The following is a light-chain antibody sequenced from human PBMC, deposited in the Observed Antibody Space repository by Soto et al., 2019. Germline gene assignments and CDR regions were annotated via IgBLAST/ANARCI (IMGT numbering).Light chain of an antibody. V-gene: IGLV2-14*01. Sequence: QSVLTQPASVSGSTGQSITISCTGTSSDVGGYNYVSWYQQHPGKAPKRMIYEVSNRPSGVSNRFSGSKSGNTASLTISGLQAEDEADYYCSSYTSSSTWLFGGGTKLTVL. CDR3: SSYTSSSTWL. CDR1: SSDVGGYNY. J-gene: IGLJ3*02. CDR2: EVS.